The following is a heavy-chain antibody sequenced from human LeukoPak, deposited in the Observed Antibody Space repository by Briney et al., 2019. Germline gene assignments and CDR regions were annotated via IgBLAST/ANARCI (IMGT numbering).Heavy chain of an antibody. CDR2: INHSGST. D-gene: IGHD3-10*01. V-gene: IGHV4-34*01. CDR3: SISPYGSGSYYLI. CDR1: GGSFSGYY. J-gene: IGHJ4*02. Sequence: SETLSLTCAVYGGSFSGYYWSWIRQPPGKGLEWIGEINHSGSTNYNPSLKSRVTISVDTSKNQFSLKLSSVTAADTAVYYCSISPYGSGSYYLIWGQGTLVTVSS.